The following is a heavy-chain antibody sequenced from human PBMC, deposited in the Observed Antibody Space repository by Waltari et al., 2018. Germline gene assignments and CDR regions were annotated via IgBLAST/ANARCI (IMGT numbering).Heavy chain of an antibody. CDR3: ARADRGRDGRYATPDWGP. V-gene: IGHV4-34*01. J-gene: IGHJ5*02. Sequence: QVQLQQWGAGQLKPSETLSLTCAVYGASFSGSYWSWTRQPPGKGLEWIGEINHSGSTNYNPSLKNRLTISLDTSKNQFSLKMRSVTAADTAVYYCARADRGRDGRYATPDWGPWGQGTLVTVSS. D-gene: IGHD3-16*01. CDR1: GASFSGSY. CDR2: INHSGST.